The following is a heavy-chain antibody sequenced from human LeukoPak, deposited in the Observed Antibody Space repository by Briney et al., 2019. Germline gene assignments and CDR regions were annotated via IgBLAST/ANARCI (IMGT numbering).Heavy chain of an antibody. CDR1: GGSFSGYY. CDR3: ATYDSSGYGVFDY. D-gene: IGHD3-22*01. V-gene: IGHV4-34*01. Sequence: SETLSLTCAVYGGSFSGYYWSWIRQPPGKGLEWIGEINHSGSTNYNPSLKSRVTISVDTSKNQFSLKLSSVTAANTAVYYRATYDSSGYGVFDYWGQGTLVTVSS. J-gene: IGHJ4*02. CDR2: INHSGST.